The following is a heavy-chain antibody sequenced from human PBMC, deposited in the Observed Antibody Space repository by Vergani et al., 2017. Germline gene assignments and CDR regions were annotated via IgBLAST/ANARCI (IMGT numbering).Heavy chain of an antibody. CDR1: GSSIISSSYY. D-gene: IGHD6-19*01. Sequence: QLHLQESGPGLVKPSETLSLTCTVSGSSIISSSYYWGWIRQPPGKGLEWIGNIYHSGGANYNPSLKVRVTISVDTSKNQFSLTLTSVTAADTAVYYCASDTHSGQRADRWGQGILVTVTS. J-gene: IGHJ5*02. CDR2: IYHSGGA. CDR3: ASDTHSGQRADR. V-gene: IGHV4-61*05.